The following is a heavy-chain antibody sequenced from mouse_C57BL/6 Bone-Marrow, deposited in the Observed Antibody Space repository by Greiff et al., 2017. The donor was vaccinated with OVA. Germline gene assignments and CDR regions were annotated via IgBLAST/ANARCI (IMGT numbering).Heavy chain of an antibody. J-gene: IGHJ2*01. D-gene: IGHD2-2*01. CDR2: IDPSDSYT. CDR1: GYTFTSYW. CDR3: AWEVTGYFDY. Sequence: VQLQQPGAELVKPGASVKLSCKASGYTFTSYWMQWVKQRPGQGLEWIGEIDPSDSYTNYNPKFKGKATLTVDTSASTAYMQLSSLTSEDSAVYYCAWEVTGYFDYWGQGTTLTVSS. V-gene: IGHV1-50*01.